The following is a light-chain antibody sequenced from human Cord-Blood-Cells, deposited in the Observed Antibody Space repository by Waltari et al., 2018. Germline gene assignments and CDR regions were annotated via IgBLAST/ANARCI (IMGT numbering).Light chain of an antibody. V-gene: IGLV2-14*03. CDR1: SSDVGGYNY. Sequence: QSALTQPASVSGSPGQSITISCTGTSSDVGGYNYVSWYQQHPGKAPKLMIYDVSNRPSVVSNRVSGTKSGSKASLTISWLQADYEADYYCSSYTRTSPLGGVFGTGTKFTVL. J-gene: IGLJ1*01. CDR3: SSYTRTSPLGGV. CDR2: DVS.